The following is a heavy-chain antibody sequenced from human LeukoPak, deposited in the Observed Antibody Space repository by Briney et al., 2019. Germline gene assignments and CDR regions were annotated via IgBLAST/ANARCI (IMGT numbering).Heavy chain of an antibody. D-gene: IGHD3-10*01. CDR1: SGSISNSY. CDR2: MHYSGGT. J-gene: IGHJ4*02. CDR3: ATGPMMVRSLY. V-gene: IGHV4-39*01. Sequence: SETLSLTCTISSGSISNSYCGWIRQPPGKGLEWIGSMHYSGGTRYNPSLNSRVTISVDTSQNQFSLKLSSVTAADTAVYYCATGPMMVRSLYWGQGTLVTVSA.